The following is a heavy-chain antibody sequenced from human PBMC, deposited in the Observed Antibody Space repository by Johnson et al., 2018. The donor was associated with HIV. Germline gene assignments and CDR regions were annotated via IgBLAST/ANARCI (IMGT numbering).Heavy chain of an antibody. CDR3: ARPHIVVVTAGYAFDI. CDR1: GFTFSSYG. CDR2: IRYDGSNK. J-gene: IGHJ3*02. V-gene: IGHV3-30*02. D-gene: IGHD2-21*02. Sequence: QVQLVESGGGVVQPVGSLRLSCAASGFTFSSYGMHWVRQAPGKGLEWVAFIRYDGSNKYYADSVKGRFTISRDNSKNTLYLQMNSLRAEDTAVYYCARPHIVVVTAGYAFDIWGQGTMVIVSS.